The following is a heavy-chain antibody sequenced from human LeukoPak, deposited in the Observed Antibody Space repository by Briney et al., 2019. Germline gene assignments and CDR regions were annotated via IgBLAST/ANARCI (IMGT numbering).Heavy chain of an antibody. J-gene: IGHJ4*02. CDR1: GGSFSGYY. CDR2: INHSGST. CDR3: ARDGYYSSSRGGFDY. D-gene: IGHD6-6*01. Sequence: SETLSLTCAVYGGSFSGYYWSWIRQPPGKGLEWIGEINHSGSTNYNPSLKSRVTISVDTSKNQFSLKLSSVTAADTAVYYCARDGYYSSSRGGFDYGGQGTLVTVSS. V-gene: IGHV4-34*01.